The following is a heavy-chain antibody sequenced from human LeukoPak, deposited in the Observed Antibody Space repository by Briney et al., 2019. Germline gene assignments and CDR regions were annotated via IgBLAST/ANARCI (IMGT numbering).Heavy chain of an antibody. D-gene: IGHD6-13*01. J-gene: IGHJ4*02. V-gene: IGHV3-9*01. CDR1: GFTFDDYA. Sequence: PGGSLGLSCAASGFTFDDYAMHWVRQAPGKGLEWVSGISWNSGSIGYADSVKGRFTISRDNSKNTLYLQMNSLRGEDTAIYYCAKSFVAAAGTDNFDYWGQGTLVTVSS. CDR2: ISWNSGSI. CDR3: AKSFVAAAGTDNFDY.